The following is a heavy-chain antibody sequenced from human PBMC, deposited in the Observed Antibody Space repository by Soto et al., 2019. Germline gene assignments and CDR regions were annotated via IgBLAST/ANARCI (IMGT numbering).Heavy chain of an antibody. J-gene: IGHJ5*02. V-gene: IGHV4-39*01. CDR3: ARQLDIVLVLAASP. CDR2: IYYSGST. D-gene: IGHD2-2*03. CDR1: GGSISSSSYY. Sequence: SETLSLTCTVSGGSISSSSYYWGWIRQPPGKGLEWIGSIYYSGSTYYNPSLKSRVTISVDTSKNQFSLKLSSVTAADTAGYYCARQLDIVLVLAASPWGQGTLVT.